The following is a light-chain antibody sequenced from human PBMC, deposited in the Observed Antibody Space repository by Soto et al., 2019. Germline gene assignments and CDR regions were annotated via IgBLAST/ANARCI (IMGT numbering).Light chain of an antibody. Sequence: QSVLTQPPSASGSPGQSVTISCTGTSSDVGGYNYVSWYQQYPGKAPKLMIYEVSKRPSGVPDRFSGSKSGNTASLTVPGLQAEDEADYYCSSYAGSNIYYVFGTGTKVTVL. V-gene: IGLV2-8*01. CDR1: SSDVGGYNY. J-gene: IGLJ1*01. CDR3: SSYAGSNIYYV. CDR2: EVS.